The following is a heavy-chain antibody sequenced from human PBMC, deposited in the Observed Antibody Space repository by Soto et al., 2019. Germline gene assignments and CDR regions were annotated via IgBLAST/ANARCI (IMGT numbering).Heavy chain of an antibody. V-gene: IGHV3-23*01. CDR2: ITYDGGST. D-gene: IGHD3-3*01. CDR1: GFTFSSYA. J-gene: IGHJ6*02. Sequence: PGGSLRLSCAASGFTFSSYAMSWVRQAPGKGLEWVSAITYDGGSTYYADSVKGRFTISRDNSKNTLYLQMNSLRAEDTAVYYCARGGDFWSDYGMDVWGQGTTVTVSS. CDR3: ARGGDFWSDYGMDV.